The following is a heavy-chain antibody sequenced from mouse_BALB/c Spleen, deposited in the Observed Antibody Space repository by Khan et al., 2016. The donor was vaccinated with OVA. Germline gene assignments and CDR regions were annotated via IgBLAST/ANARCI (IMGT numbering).Heavy chain of an antibody. J-gene: IGHJ3*01. Sequence: QVQLKQSGAELARPGASVKMSCKASGYTFTSYTMHWVRQRPGQTLEWIGRINPSNNYSNYNQNFKDKATLIVDISSSTAYMQLSSLTSEDSAVYYWVREGDYYRADGWIAYWGQGTLVTVSA. CDR2: INPSNNYS. CDR3: VREGDYYRADGWIAY. D-gene: IGHD2-14*01. V-gene: IGHV1-4*01. CDR1: GYTFTSYT.